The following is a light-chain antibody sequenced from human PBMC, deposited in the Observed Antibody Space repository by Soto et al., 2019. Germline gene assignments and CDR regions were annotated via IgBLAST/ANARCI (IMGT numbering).Light chain of an antibody. V-gene: IGKV4-1*01. CDR3: QQYNNWPLYT. CDR2: GAS. Sequence: DFVMTQAPDSLAVSLGERATINCKSSQSVLYNSNNKNHLGWFQQKPGHPPKLLIYGASFRPSGVPDRFSGSGSGTEFTLTISSLQSEDFAVYYCQQYNNWPLYTFGQGTKLEIK. CDR1: QSVLYNSNNKNH. J-gene: IGKJ2*01.